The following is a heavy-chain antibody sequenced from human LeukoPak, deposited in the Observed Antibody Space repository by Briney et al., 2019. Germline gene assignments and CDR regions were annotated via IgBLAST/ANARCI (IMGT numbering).Heavy chain of an antibody. CDR1: GLAFSIST. CDR2: ISGSVAAT. J-gene: IGHJ4*02. Sequence: GGSLRLSCAASGLAFSISTMRGVRQAPGKGLEGVSIISGSVAATYYTDSVAGRFTISRDNSKNTLFLQMSSLRAEDTPLYYCAGRPSGEGLAPLDYSGQEALVAVSS. D-gene: IGHD1-14*01. V-gene: IGHV3-23*01. CDR3: AGRPSGEGLAPLDY.